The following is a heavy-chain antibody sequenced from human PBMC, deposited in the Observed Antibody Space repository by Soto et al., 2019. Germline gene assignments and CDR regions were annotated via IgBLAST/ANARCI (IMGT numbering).Heavy chain of an antibody. CDR1: GYTFTGYY. J-gene: IGHJ6*02. Sequence: QVQLVQSGAEVKKPGASVKVSCKASGYTFTGYYMHWVRQAPGQGLEWMGWINPNSGGTNYAQKFQGWVTMTRDTSISTAYMELSRLRSDDTAVYYCARATFLVEVHDYGMDVWGQGTTVTVSS. D-gene: IGHD2-15*01. CDR3: ARATFLVEVHDYGMDV. V-gene: IGHV1-2*04. CDR2: INPNSGGT.